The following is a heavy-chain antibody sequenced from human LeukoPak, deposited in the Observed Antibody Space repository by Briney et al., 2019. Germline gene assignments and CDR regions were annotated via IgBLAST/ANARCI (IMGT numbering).Heavy chain of an antibody. CDR2: IIPIFGTA. CDR3: ARVGTRSHAAPEQYYFDY. CDR1: GGTFSSYA. J-gene: IGHJ4*02. D-gene: IGHD6-13*01. Sequence: SVKVSCKASGGTFSSYAISWVRQAPGQGLEWMGGIIPIFGTANYAQKFQGRVTITTDESTSTAYMELSSLRSEDTAVYYCARVGTRSHAAPEQYYFDYWGQGTLVTVSS. V-gene: IGHV1-69*05.